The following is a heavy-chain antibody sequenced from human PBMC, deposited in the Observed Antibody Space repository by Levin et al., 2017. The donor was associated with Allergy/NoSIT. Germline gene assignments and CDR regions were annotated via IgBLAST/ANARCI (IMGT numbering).Heavy chain of an antibody. CDR3: ARDQELKWELLGAFDY. V-gene: IGHV3-33*01. CDR1: GFTFSSYG. J-gene: IGHJ4*02. Sequence: GGSLRLSCAASGFTFSSYGMHWVRQAPGKGLEWVAVIWYDGSNKYYADSVKGRFTISRDNSKNTLYLQMNSLRAEDTAVYYCARDQELKWELLGAFDYWGQGTLVTVSS. D-gene: IGHD1-26*01. CDR2: IWYDGSNK.